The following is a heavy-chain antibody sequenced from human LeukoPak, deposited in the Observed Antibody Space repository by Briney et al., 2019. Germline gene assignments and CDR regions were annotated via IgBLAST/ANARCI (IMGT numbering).Heavy chain of an antibody. D-gene: IGHD4-4*01. Sequence: SETLSLTCTVSGGSISRYYWSWIRRPPGKGLEWIGYIYYIGSPNYNPSLKSRVTMSVDTSKNQLFLQLKSVTAADTAVYYCARRGMTTVNNFDYWGQGTLVTVSS. CDR1: GGSISRYY. J-gene: IGHJ4*02. V-gene: IGHV4-59*13. CDR2: IYYIGSP. CDR3: ARRGMTTVNNFDY.